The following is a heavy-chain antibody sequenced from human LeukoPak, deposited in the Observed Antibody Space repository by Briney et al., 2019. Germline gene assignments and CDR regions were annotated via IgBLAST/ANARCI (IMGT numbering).Heavy chain of an antibody. D-gene: IGHD3-10*01. CDR2: IWYDGSNK. V-gene: IGHV3-33*01. CDR1: GFTFSSYG. J-gene: IGHJ6*02. Sequence: GGSLRLSCAASGFTFSSYGMHWVRQAPGKGLEWVAVIWYDGSNKYYADSVKGRFTISRDNSKNTLYLQMNSLRAEDTAVYYCARRRYGSGQNYYYYGMDVWGQGTTVTVSS. CDR3: ARRRYGSGQNYYYYGMDV.